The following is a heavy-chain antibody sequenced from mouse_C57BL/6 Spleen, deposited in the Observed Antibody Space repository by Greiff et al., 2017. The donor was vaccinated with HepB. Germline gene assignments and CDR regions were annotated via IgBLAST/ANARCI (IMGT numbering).Heavy chain of an antibody. CDR2: IHPNSGST. D-gene: IGHD1-1*01. CDR3: ARDYGSSSLFAY. V-gene: IGHV1-64*01. Sequence: VQLQQPGAELVKPGASVKLSCKASGYTFTSYWMHWVKQRPGQGLEWIGMIHPNSGSTNYNEKFKSKATLTVDKSSSTAYMQLSSLTSEDSAVYYCARDYGSSSLFAYWGQGTLVTVSA. J-gene: IGHJ3*01. CDR1: GYTFTSYW.